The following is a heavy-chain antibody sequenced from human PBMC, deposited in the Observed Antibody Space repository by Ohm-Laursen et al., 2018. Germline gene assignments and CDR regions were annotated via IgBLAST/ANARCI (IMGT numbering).Heavy chain of an antibody. V-gene: IGHV3-53*01. CDR2: IYSGGST. D-gene: IGHD3-22*01. Sequence: SLRLSCAASGFTFSSYWMSWVRQAPGKGLEWVSVIYSGGSTYYADSVKGRFTISRDNSKNTLYLQMNSLRAEDTAVYYCARAYYYDSSFDYWGQGTLVTVSS. CDR3: ARAYYYDSSFDY. CDR1: GFTFSSYW. J-gene: IGHJ4*02.